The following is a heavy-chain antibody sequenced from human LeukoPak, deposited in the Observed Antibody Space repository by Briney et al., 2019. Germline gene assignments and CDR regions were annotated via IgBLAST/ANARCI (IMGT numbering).Heavy chain of an antibody. J-gene: IGHJ3*02. CDR3: AREEEVVAATGDAFDI. CDR1: GYTFTSYG. CDR2: IIPIFGTA. D-gene: IGHD2-15*01. V-gene: IGHV1-69*13. Sequence: GASVKVSCKASGYTFTSYGISWVRQAPGQGLEWMGGIIPIFGTANYAQKFQGRVTITADESTSTAYMELSSLRSEDTAVYYCAREEEVVAATGDAFDIWGQGTMVTVSS.